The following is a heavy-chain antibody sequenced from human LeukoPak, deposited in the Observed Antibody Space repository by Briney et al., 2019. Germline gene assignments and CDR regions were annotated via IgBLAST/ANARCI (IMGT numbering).Heavy chain of an antibody. Sequence: GGSLRLSCAASGSTFSSYWMSWVRQAPGKGLEWVANIKQDGSEKYYVDSVKGRFTISRDNAKNSLYLQMNSLRAEDTAVYYCARSPWWLIDYWGQGTLVTVSS. D-gene: IGHD2-15*01. CDR2: IKQDGSEK. CDR3: ARSPWWLIDY. CDR1: GSTFSSYW. J-gene: IGHJ4*02. V-gene: IGHV3-7*01.